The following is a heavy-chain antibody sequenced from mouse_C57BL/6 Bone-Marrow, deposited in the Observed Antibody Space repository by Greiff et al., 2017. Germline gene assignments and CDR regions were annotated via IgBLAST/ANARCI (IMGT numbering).Heavy chain of an antibody. CDR3: AREYYYGSFYYAMDY. CDR1: GYTFTDYY. V-gene: IGHV1-19*01. J-gene: IGHJ4*01. Sequence: VQLKESGPVLVKPGASVKMSCKASGYTFTDYYMNWVKQSPGKSLEWIGVINPYNGGTSYNQKFKGKATLTVDKSSSTASMELNSLTSEDSADYYGAREYYYGSFYYAMDYWGQGTSVTVSS. CDR2: INPYNGGT. D-gene: IGHD1-1*01.